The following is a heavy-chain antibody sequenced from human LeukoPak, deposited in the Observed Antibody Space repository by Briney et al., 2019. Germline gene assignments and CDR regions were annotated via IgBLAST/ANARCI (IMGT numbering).Heavy chain of an antibody. CDR2: IHLSGRT. D-gene: IGHD2-8*01. V-gene: IGHV4-4*02. CDR3: SRENGAFSPFGY. Sequence: PSETLSLTCGVSGGSITTTNWWSWVRQPPGQGLEWIGEIHLSGRTNYNPSLNSRVTLALDTSKNHLSLSLTSVTAADTAVYYCSRENGAFSPFGYWGQGTLVTVSS. CDR1: GGSITTTNW. J-gene: IGHJ4*02.